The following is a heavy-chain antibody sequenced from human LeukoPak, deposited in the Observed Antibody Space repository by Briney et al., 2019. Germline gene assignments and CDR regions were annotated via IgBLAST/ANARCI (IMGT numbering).Heavy chain of an antibody. Sequence: PGGSLRLSCAASGFTFSSYAMSWVRQAPGKGLEWVSAISGSGGSTYYADSVKGRFTISRDNSKNTLYLQMNSLRAEDTAVYYCAKETRGIAVAGGAFDIWGQGTMVTVSS. D-gene: IGHD6-19*01. CDR3: AKETRGIAVAGGAFDI. V-gene: IGHV3-23*01. CDR2: ISGSGGST. J-gene: IGHJ3*02. CDR1: GFTFSSYA.